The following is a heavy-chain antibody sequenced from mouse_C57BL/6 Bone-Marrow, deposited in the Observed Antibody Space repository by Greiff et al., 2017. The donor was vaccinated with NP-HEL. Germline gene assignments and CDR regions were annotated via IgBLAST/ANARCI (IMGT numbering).Heavy chain of an antibody. V-gene: IGHV1-69*01. Sequence: QVQLQQPGAELVMPGASVKLSCKASGYTFTSYWMHWVKQRPGQGLEWIGEIDPSDSYTNYNQKFKGKSTLTVDKSPSTAYMQLSSLTSEDSAVYYCARGYYGSSLDYWGQGTTLTVSS. CDR1: GYTFTSYW. D-gene: IGHD1-1*01. J-gene: IGHJ2*01. CDR3: ARGYYGSSLDY. CDR2: IDPSDSYT.